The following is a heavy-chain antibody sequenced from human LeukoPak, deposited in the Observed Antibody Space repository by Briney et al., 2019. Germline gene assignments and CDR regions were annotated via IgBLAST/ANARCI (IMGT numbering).Heavy chain of an antibody. J-gene: IGHJ6*03. CDR2: IRFDGTSE. CDR1: GFTFSSYA. Sequence: GGSLRLSCAASGFTFSSYAMSWVRQAPGKGLEWVAFIRFDGTSEFYADSVKARFTISRDNSQNTVSLQLNNLRIEDTALYYCAKTSLSDPSGHYYYMDVWGKGTTVTVSS. D-gene: IGHD3-3*01. CDR3: AKTSLSDPSGHYYYMDV. V-gene: IGHV3-30*02.